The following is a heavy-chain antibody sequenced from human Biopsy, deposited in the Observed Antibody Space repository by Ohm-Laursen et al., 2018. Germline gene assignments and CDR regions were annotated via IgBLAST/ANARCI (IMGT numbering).Heavy chain of an antibody. Sequence: PSQTLSLTCTVSGGSISNNNYYWGWIRQPLGKGLEWLGSIYHTGITDYNPSLKSRVTISVDTPNTRFSQKLISLTAADTAVYYCARHSFGSGGDFWGQGTLVTVSS. CDR3: ARHSFGSGGDF. D-gene: IGHD3-10*01. CDR1: GGSISNNNYY. CDR2: IYHTGIT. V-gene: IGHV4-39*01. J-gene: IGHJ4*02.